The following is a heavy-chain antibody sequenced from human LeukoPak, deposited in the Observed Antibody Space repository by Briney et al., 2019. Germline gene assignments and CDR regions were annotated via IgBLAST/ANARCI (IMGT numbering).Heavy chain of an antibody. V-gene: IGHV3-23*01. Sequence: PGGSLRLSCAASGFTLSSYAMSWVRQAPGKGLEWVSLISGNAGSTYYADSVKGRFTISRDITKNTLYLQMNSLRAEDTAVYYCAKDLSNFWSGYYLDYWGQGTLVTVSS. CDR1: GFTLSSYA. J-gene: IGHJ4*02. CDR2: ISGNAGST. CDR3: AKDLSNFWSGYYLDY. D-gene: IGHD3-3*01.